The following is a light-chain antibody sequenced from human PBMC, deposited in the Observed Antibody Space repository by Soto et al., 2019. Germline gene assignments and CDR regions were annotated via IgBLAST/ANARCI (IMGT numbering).Light chain of an antibody. CDR1: QSLLHSDGYNY. V-gene: IGKV2-28*01. CDR2: LGS. CDR3: MQALQTPLT. J-gene: IGKJ4*01. Sequence: DIVMTQSPLSLPVTPGEPASISCRSSQSLLHSDGYNYLDWFVQRPGQSPQLRIYLGSSRASGVPDRFSGSGSGTDFTLKISRVEAEDVGVYYCMQALQTPLTFGGGTKVHIK.